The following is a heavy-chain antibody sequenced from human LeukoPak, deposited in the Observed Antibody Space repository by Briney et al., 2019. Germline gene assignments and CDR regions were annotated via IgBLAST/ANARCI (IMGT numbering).Heavy chain of an antibody. J-gene: IGHJ3*02. CDR1: GGSISSGGYY. Sequence: SETLSLTCTVSGGSISSGGYYWSWIRQHPGKGLEWIGYIYYSGSTYYNPSLKSRVTISVDTSKNQFPPKLSSVTAADTAVYYCARGVLPPTTMSRAHAFDIWGQGTMVTVSS. V-gene: IGHV4-31*03. D-gene: IGHD4-17*01. CDR3: ARGVLPPTTMSRAHAFDI. CDR2: IYYSGST.